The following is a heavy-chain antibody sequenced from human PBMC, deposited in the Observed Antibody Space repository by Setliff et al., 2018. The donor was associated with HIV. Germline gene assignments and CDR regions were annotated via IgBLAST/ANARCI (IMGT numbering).Heavy chain of an antibody. D-gene: IGHD2-21*02. CDR1: GGSIRSSSYY. Sequence: SETLSLTCNVTGGSIRSSSYYWGWIRQPPGKGLEWIGSIYYRGSTYYNPSLKSRLTISVDTSKNHFSLKLTSVTAADTAVYYCARQYGAVKSVVTVVAKYFPHWGQGTLVTVSS. CDR2: IYYRGST. J-gene: IGHJ1*01. V-gene: IGHV4-39*01. CDR3: ARQYGAVKSVVTVVAKYFPH.